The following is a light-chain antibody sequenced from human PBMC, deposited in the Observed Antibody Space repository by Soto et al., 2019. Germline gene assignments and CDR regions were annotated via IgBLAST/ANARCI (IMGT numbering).Light chain of an antibody. Sequence: DIQLTQSPSTLSASVGDRVTITCRASQSIGGWLAWPQQKPGRAPSLLIYKAASLANEVPSMFSGSGSGTEFSLTISSLQPEDFATYYCQQYSSYSAYTLGQGTKVDFK. J-gene: IGKJ2*01. CDR2: KAA. CDR1: QSIGGW. V-gene: IGKV1-5*03. CDR3: QQYSSYSAYT.